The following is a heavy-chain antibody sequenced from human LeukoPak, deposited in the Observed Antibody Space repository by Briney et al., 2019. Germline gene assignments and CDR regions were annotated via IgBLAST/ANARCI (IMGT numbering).Heavy chain of an antibody. CDR2: INHSGST. CDR3: ALGSSSWWGSSWFDP. V-gene: IGHV4-34*01. CDR1: GGSFSGYY. D-gene: IGHD6-13*01. Sequence: SETLSLTCAVYGGSFSGYYWSWIRQPPGKGLEWIGEINHSGSTNYNPSLKSRVTISVDTSKNQFSLKLSSVTAADTAVYYCALGSSSWWGSSWFDPWGQGTLVTVPS. J-gene: IGHJ5*02.